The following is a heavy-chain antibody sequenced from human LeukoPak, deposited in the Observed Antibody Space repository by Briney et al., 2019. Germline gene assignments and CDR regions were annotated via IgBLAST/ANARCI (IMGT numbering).Heavy chain of an antibody. CDR2: INTSGGST. CDR1: GYTFTAYY. Sequence: GASVKVSCKTSGYTFTAYYIHWVRQAPGQGLEWMGIINTSGGSTTYAQKFQGRVTMTRNTSISTAYMELSSLRSEDTAVYYCVRAESGGGRNWFDPWGQGTLVTVSS. CDR3: VRAESGGGRNWFDP. D-gene: IGHD3-16*01. J-gene: IGHJ5*02. V-gene: IGHV1-46*01.